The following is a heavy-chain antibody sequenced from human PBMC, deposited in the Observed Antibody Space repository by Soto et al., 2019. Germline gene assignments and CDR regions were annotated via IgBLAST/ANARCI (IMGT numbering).Heavy chain of an antibody. CDR2: ISAYNGNT. CDR1: GYTFTSYG. V-gene: IGHV1-18*01. Sequence: ASVKVSCKASGYTFTSYGISWVRQAPGQGLEWMGWISAYNGNTNYAQKLQGRVTMTTDTSTSTAYMELRSLRSDDTAVYYCARDDLGYCSSTSCYAGPWFDPWGQGTLVTVSS. CDR3: ARDDLGYCSSTSCYAGPWFDP. D-gene: IGHD2-2*01. J-gene: IGHJ5*02.